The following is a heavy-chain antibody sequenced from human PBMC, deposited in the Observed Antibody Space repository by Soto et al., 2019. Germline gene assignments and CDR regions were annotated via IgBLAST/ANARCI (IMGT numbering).Heavy chain of an antibody. Sequence: QVQLVQSGAEVKKPGASVKVSCKAAGYTFTNYDINWVRQASGQGLEWMGWLTPNNGDTGIAQKFRGRLTMTRNTAISTAYMELSSLRSEDSAVYYCARENGDFDYWVQGSKVTVSS. CDR1: GYTFTNYD. D-gene: IGHD4-17*01. J-gene: IGHJ4*02. CDR3: ARENGDFDY. CDR2: LTPNNGDT. V-gene: IGHV1-8*01.